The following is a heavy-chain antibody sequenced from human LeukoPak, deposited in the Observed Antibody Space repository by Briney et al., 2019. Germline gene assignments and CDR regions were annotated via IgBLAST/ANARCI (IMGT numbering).Heavy chain of an antibody. V-gene: IGHV3-7*01. Sequence: GGSLRLSCAPSGFTFSSYWMSWVRQAPGKGLEWVANIKQDGSEKYYVDSVRGRFTISRDNAKNSLYLQMNSLRAEDTAVYYCARDNLNDWGQGTLVTVSS. J-gene: IGHJ4*02. CDR2: IKQDGSEK. CDR1: GFTFSSYW. CDR3: ARDNLND. D-gene: IGHD1-20*01.